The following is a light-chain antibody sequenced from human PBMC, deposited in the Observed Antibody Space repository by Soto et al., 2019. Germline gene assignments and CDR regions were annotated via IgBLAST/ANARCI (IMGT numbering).Light chain of an antibody. CDR2: PAS. CDR3: EQCNSYP. J-gene: IGKJ4*01. V-gene: IGKV1D-16*01. Sequence: DIQMTQSPSSLSASVGDRVTITCRASQGIRSWLAWYQQKPGKAPKSLIYPASSLQSGVPSRFSGSGSGTDFTLTIHRLQAEDISTYQREQCNSYPFSGGTRVEIK. CDR1: QGIRSW.